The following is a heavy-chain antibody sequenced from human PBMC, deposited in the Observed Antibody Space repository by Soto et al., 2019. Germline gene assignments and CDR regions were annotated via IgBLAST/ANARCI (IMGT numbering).Heavy chain of an antibody. D-gene: IGHD3-10*01. CDR2: INPSGGST. CDR3: ARDESLDV. Sequence: ASVKVSCKASGYRFTSYSMHWVRQATGQGLEWMGIINPSGGSTTYAQKFQDRVTMTRDTSTSTVYMEVSSLRSEDTAVYYCARDESLDVWGQGTKVTVSS. V-gene: IGHV1-46*01. CDR1: GYRFTSYS. J-gene: IGHJ6*02.